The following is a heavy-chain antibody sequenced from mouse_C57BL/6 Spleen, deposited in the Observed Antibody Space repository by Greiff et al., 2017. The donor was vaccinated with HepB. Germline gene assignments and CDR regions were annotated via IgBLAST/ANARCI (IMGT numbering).Heavy chain of an antibody. Sequence: VQLQQSGAELVRPGASVKLSCTASGFNIKDYYMHWVKQRPEQGLEWIGRIDPEDGDTEYAPKFQGKATMTADTSSNTAYLQLSSLTSEDTAVYYCTTLYGSSYGWYFDVWGTGTTVTVSS. J-gene: IGHJ1*03. CDR2: IDPEDGDT. CDR1: GFNIKDYY. CDR3: TTLYGSSYGWYFDV. V-gene: IGHV14-1*01. D-gene: IGHD1-1*01.